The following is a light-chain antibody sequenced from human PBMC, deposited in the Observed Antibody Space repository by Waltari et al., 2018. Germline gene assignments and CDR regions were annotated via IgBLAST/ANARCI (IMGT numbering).Light chain of an antibody. CDR2: AAA. Sequence: RRAGRSSRHYLSDDQQNRCQAPSVLISAAATSDPGIPAMFSVSGSGTGFTLTIGSLEPEDFAFYYCQQRSNWPISFGQGTRLEIK. J-gene: IGKJ5*01. CDR1: RSSRHY. V-gene: IGKV3-11*01. CDR3: QQRSNWPIS.